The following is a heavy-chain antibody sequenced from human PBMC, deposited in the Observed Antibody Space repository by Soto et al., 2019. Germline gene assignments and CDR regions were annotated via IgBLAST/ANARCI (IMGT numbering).Heavy chain of an antibody. V-gene: IGHV1-18*04. CDR2: ISAYNGNT. D-gene: IGHD3-3*01. CDR3: ARVFHAYDFWSGYYPYYYYYGMDV. J-gene: IGHJ6*02. CDR1: GYTFTSYG. Sequence: ASVKVSCKASGYTFTSYGISWVRQAPGQGLEWMGWISAYNGNTNYAQKLQGRATMTTDTSTSTDYMELRSLRSDDTAVYYCARVFHAYDFWSGYYPYYYYYGMDVWGQGTTVTVSS.